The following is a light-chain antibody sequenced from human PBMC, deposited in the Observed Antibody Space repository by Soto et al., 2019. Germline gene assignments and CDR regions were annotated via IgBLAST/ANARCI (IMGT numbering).Light chain of an antibody. J-gene: IGKJ4*01. CDR2: KAA. Sequence: DIQLTQSPSTLSASVGDRVTITCRASQSISSWLAWYQQKPGKAPKLLVYKAASLESWVPSRFSGSGSGTEFTLTISTLQPDDFATYYCQQYETYPLTFGGGTKVEIK. V-gene: IGKV1-5*03. CDR1: QSISSW. CDR3: QQYETYPLT.